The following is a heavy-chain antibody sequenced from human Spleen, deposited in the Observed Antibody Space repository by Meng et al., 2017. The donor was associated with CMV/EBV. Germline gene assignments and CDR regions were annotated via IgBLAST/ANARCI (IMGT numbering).Heavy chain of an antibody. CDR1: GYTFTGYY. V-gene: IGHV1-2*02. J-gene: IGHJ4*02. D-gene: IGHD1-26*01. CDR2: INPNSGGT. Sequence: QVQLVESGAEGKKPGASVKVSCKASGYTFTGYYMHWVRQAPGQGLEWMGWINPNSGGTNYAQTLQGRVTMTTDTSTSTAYMELGSLRSDDTAVYYCARVEVGITSGDYWGQGTLVTVSS. CDR3: ARVEVGITSGDY.